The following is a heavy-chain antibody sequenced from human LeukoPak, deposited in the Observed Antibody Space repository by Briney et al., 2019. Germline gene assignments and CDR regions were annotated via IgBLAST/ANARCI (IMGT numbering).Heavy chain of an antibody. J-gene: IGHJ6*03. CDR2: ISAYNGNT. CDR3: AREGQLGNYYYMDV. V-gene: IGHV1-18*01. Sequence: ASVKVSCKASGYTFIRHGISWVRQAPGQGLEWMGWISAYNGNTNYAQKFQGRVTMTTDTSTSTAYMELRSLRSDDTAVYYCAREGQLGNYYYMDVWGKGTTVTVSS. D-gene: IGHD1-1*01. CDR1: GYTFIRHG.